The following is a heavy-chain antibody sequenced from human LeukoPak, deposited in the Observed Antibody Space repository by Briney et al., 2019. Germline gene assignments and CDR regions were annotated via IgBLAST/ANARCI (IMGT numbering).Heavy chain of an antibody. J-gene: IGHJ4*02. CDR2: INPSGGST. V-gene: IGHV1-46*01. CDR1: GYTFTSYY. Sequence: ASVKVSCKASGYTFTSYYMHWGRQAPGQGLEWMGIINPSGGSTSYAQKFQGRVTTTRDTYTSTVYMELSSLRSEDTAVYYCARGTYYYDSSGYYVYWGQGPLVTVSS. D-gene: IGHD3-22*01. CDR3: ARGTYYYDSSGYYVY.